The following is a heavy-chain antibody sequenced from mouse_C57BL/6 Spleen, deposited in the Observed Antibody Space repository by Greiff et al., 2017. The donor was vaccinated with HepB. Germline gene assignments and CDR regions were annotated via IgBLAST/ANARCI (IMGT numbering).Heavy chain of an antibody. J-gene: IGHJ4*01. CDR2: ISDGGSYT. CDR1: GFTFSSYA. V-gene: IGHV5-4*01. CDR3: ARETTVVAHYYAMEY. D-gene: IGHD1-1*01. Sequence: EVMLVESGGGLVKPGGSLKLSCAASGFTFSSYAMSWVRQTPEKRLEWVATISDGGSYTYYPDNVKGRFTISRVNAKNNLYLQMSHLKSEDTAMYYWARETTVVAHYYAMEYWGQGTSVTVSS.